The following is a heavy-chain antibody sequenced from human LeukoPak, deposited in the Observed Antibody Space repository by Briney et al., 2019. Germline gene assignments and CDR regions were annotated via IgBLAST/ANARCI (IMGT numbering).Heavy chain of an antibody. D-gene: IGHD6-13*01. V-gene: IGHV4-38-2*01. J-gene: IGHJ5*02. Sequence: PSETLSLTCAVSGYSISSGYYWGWIRQPPGKGLEWIGSIYHSGSTYYNPSLKSRVTISVDTSKNQFSLKLSSVTAADTAVYYCARVRAAAGTSWFDPWGQGTLVTVSS. CDR3: ARVRAAAGTSWFDP. CDR2: IYHSGST. CDR1: GYSISSGYY.